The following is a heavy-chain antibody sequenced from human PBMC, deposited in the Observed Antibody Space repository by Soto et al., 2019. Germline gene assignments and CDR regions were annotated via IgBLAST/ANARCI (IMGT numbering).Heavy chain of an antibody. CDR3: ARTGYLSVVRTWFDP. CDR2: IYYSGST. CDR1: GGSISSSSYY. D-gene: IGHD2-15*01. J-gene: IGHJ5*02. V-gene: IGHV4-39*01. Sequence: SETLSLTCAVSGGSISSSSYYWGWIRQPPGKGLEWIGSIYYSGSTYYNPSLKSRVTISVDTSKNQFSLKLSSVTAADTAVYYCARTGYLSVVRTWFDPWGQGTLVTVSS.